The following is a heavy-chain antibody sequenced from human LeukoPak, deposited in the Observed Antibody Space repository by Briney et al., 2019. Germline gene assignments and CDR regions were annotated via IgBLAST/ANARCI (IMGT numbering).Heavy chain of an antibody. CDR2: IYPGDSHT. V-gene: IGHV5-51*01. D-gene: IGHD3-3*01. Sequence: GESLKTPCKCFGYSFTSYWIGWVRQMPGKGLGWMGIIYPGDSHTRYRPSFQGQVTISADKSISTAYLQWSSLKASDAVMYYCARHVYDFWSGYSVPDYWGQGTLVTVSS. CDR3: ARHVYDFWSGYSVPDY. J-gene: IGHJ4*02. CDR1: GYSFTSYW.